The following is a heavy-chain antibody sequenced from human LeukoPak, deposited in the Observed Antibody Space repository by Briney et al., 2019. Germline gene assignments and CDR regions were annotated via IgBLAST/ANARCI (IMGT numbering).Heavy chain of an antibody. D-gene: IGHD2-2*01. J-gene: IGHJ5*02. CDR2: IHYSGIT. Sequence: SETLSLTCTVSGGSISSYYWSWIRQPPGKGLEWIGYIHYSGITNYNPSLKSRVTMSVDTSKNQFSLRLGSVTAADTAVYYCARTPASRPNWFDPWGQGTLVTVSS. V-gene: IGHV4-59*12. CDR3: ARTPASRPNWFDP. CDR1: GGSISSYY.